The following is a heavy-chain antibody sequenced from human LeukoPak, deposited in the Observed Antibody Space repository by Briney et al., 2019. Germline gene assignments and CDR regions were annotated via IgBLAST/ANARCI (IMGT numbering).Heavy chain of an antibody. CDR1: GGSISSHY. CDR3: ARRRWSDAFDI. V-gene: IGHV4-59*11. CDR2: IYYSGTT. Sequence: SETLSLTCTVSGGSISSHYWSWIRQPPGKGLEWIGYIYYSGTTNYNPSLKSRVTISVDTSKNQFSLKLSSVTAADTAVYYCARRRWSDAFDIWGQGTMVTVSS. J-gene: IGHJ3*02. D-gene: IGHD2-15*01.